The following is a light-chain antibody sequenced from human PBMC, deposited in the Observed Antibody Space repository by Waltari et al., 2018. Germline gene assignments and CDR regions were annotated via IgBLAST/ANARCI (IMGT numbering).Light chain of an antibody. CDR3: ATWDDSLNGWV. V-gene: IGLV1-44*01. CDR2: TDN. CDR1: NSTIGRTA. Sequence: QSVLTQPPSASGTPGPRVTISCSGSNSTIGRTAVNWYQQLPETAPKLLIYTDNQRPSGVPDRFSGSKSGTSASLAISGLQSEDEADYHCATWDDSLNGWVFGGGTKVTVL. J-gene: IGLJ3*02.